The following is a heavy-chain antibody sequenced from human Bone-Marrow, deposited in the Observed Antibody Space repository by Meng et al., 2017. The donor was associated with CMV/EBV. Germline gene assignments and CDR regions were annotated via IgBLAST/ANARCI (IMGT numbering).Heavy chain of an antibody. CDR1: GFTFSSYW. V-gene: IGHV3-7*01. Sequence: ESLKISCAASGFTFSSYWMSWVRQAPGKGLEWVANIKQDGSEKYYVDSVKGRFTISRDNAKNSLYLQMNSLRAEDTAVYYCASIGDGYLSDAFDIWGQGTMVTVSS. J-gene: IGHJ3*02. CDR2: IKQDGSEK. D-gene: IGHD5-24*01. CDR3: ASIGDGYLSDAFDI.